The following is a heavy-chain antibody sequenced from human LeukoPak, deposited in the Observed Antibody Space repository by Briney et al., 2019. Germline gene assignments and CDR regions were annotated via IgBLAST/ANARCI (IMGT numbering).Heavy chain of an antibody. Sequence: NLGGSLRLSCAASGFTFSSYSMNWVRQAPGKGLEWVSSISSSSSYIYYADSVKGRFTISRDNAKNLLYLQMNSLRVEDTAVYYCARDTDIVGPRGLYYYYGMDVWGQGTTVTVSS. CDR1: GFTFSSYS. CDR3: ARDTDIVGPRGLYYYYGMDV. V-gene: IGHV3-21*04. D-gene: IGHD2-15*01. J-gene: IGHJ6*02. CDR2: ISSSSSYI.